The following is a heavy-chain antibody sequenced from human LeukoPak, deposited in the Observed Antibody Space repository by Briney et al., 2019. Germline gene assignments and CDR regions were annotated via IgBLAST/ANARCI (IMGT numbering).Heavy chain of an antibody. D-gene: IGHD1-26*01. V-gene: IGHV3-53*01. J-gene: IGHJ4*02. CDR1: GFSVSSNY. CDR2: VYSGGNT. Sequence: GGSLRLSCAASGFSVSSNYMNWVRQAPGKGLEWVSVVYSGGNTDYADSVKGRFTISRDNSKNTLYLQMNSLRAEDTAVYYCAKDIFPSLVGAFDYWGQGTLVTVSS. CDR3: AKDIFPSLVGAFDY.